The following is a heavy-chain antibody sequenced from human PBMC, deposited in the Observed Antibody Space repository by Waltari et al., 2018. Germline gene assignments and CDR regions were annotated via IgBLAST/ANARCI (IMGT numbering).Heavy chain of an antibody. CDR3: ARRSRGSGSYAFGAFDI. J-gene: IGHJ3*02. V-gene: IGHV4-39*01. D-gene: IGHD1-26*01. Sequence: QLQLQESGPGLVKPSETLSLTCPVSGSISSTTYYWGWIRQPPGKGLEWIGSMSSSGHTYYNPSLKSRVTISVDTSKNQFSLRLSSVTAADTAVYYCARRSRGSGSYAFGAFDIWGQGTMVIVSS. CDR2: MSSSGHT. CDR1: GSISSTTYY.